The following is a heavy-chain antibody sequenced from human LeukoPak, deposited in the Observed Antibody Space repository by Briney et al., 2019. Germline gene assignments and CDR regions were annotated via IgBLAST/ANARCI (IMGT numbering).Heavy chain of an antibody. CDR1: GGTFSSYA. J-gene: IGHJ5*02. Sequence: GASAKVSCKASGGTFSSYAISWLRQAPGQGLEWMGRIIPILGIANYAQKFQGRVTITADKSTSTAYMELSSLRSEDTAVYYCASEIKDIVVVPAAKVASWFDPWGQGTLVTVSS. CDR2: IIPILGIA. CDR3: ASEIKDIVVVPAAKVASWFDP. V-gene: IGHV1-69*04. D-gene: IGHD2-2*01.